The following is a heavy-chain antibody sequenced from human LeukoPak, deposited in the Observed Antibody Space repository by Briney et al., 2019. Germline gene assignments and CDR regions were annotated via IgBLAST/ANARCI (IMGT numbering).Heavy chain of an antibody. D-gene: IGHD7-27*01. V-gene: IGHV3-23*01. CDR2: ISAGGDST. CDR3: AKAHPDWGSSFDS. CDR1: GFTFSSYA. J-gene: IGHJ4*01. Sequence: GGSLRLSCAASGFTFSSYAMNWVRQAPGKGLEWVSAISAGGDSTHYAESVKGRFSISRDKSKNTLYLQMNSLRAEDTAVYYCAKAHPDWGSSFDSWGHGTLVTVSS.